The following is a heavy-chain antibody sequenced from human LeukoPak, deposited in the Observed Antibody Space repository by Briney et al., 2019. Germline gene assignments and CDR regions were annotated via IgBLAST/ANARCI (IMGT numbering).Heavy chain of an antibody. CDR2: INHSGST. CDR3: ATLGEYYDSSGYYYN. D-gene: IGHD3-22*01. CDR1: GVSFSGFY. J-gene: IGHJ4*02. Sequence: SETLSLTCAVYGVSFSGFYWSWIRQPPGKRLEWIGEINHSGSTYYNPSLKSRVTISVDTSKNQFSLKLTSVTAADTAVYYCATLGEYYDSSGYYYNWGQGTLVTVSS. V-gene: IGHV4-34*01.